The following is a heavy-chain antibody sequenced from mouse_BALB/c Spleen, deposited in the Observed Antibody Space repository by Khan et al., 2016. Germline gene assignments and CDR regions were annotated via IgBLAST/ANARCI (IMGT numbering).Heavy chain of an antibody. CDR2: IDPANGNT. D-gene: IGHD2-4*01. CDR1: GFNIKDTY. Sequence: VRLQQSGAELVKPGASVKLSCTASGFNIKDTYMHWVKQRPEQGLEWIGRIDPANGNTKYDPKFQGKATITADTSSNTAYLQLSSLTSEDTAVCYCAKSPYDYDVGFAYWGQGTLVTVSA. V-gene: IGHV14-3*02. J-gene: IGHJ3*01. CDR3: AKSPYDYDVGFAY.